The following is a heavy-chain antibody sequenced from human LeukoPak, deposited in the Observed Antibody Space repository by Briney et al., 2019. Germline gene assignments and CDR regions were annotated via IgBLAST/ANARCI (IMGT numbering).Heavy chain of an antibody. CDR2: ISAYNGNT. Sequence: GASVKVSCKASGYTFTSYGISWVRQAPGQGLEWMGWISAYNGNTNYAQKLQDRVTMTTDTSTSTAYMELRSLRSDDTAVYYCARDEPQYYDILTGYHDAFDIWGQGTMVTVSS. J-gene: IGHJ3*02. CDR1: GYTFTSYG. CDR3: ARDEPQYYDILTGYHDAFDI. V-gene: IGHV1-18*04. D-gene: IGHD3-9*01.